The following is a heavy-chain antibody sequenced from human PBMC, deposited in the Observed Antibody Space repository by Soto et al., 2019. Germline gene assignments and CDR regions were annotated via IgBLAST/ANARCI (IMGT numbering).Heavy chain of an antibody. V-gene: IGHV1-69*01. Sequence: QVQLVQSGAEVKKPGSSVKVSCKASGGTFSRYAISWVRQAPGQGLEWMGGIIPMFGRANYAQKFQGRVTITADDSTSTGDMELRSLRSGDTAVYYCARDGSLYDSSGYYYLYWGQGTLVTVSS. CDR3: ARDGSLYDSSGYYYLY. CDR1: GGTFSRYA. CDR2: IIPMFGRA. D-gene: IGHD3-22*01. J-gene: IGHJ4*02.